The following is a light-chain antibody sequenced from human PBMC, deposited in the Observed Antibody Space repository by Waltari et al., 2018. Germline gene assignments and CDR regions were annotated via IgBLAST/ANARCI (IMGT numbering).Light chain of an antibody. V-gene: IGKV4-1*01. CDR1: QTILYSSKNKNY. Sequence: DIVMTQSPDSLAVSLGERDTINCKSSQTILYSSKNKNYLAWYQQKPGQPPKLIIYWASTRESGVPDRFSGSGSGTDFTLTVSSLQAEDVAVYYCQQYYSAPFTFGPGTKVDI. J-gene: IGKJ3*01. CDR3: QQYYSAPFT. CDR2: WAS.